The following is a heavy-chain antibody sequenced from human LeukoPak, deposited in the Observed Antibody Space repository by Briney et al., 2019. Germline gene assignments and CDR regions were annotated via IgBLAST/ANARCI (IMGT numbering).Heavy chain of an antibody. Sequence: SETLSLTCTVSGGSISSSSYYWGWIRQPPGKGLEWIGSIYYSGSTYYNPSLKSRVTISVDTSKNQFSLKLSSVTAADTAVYYCARRGTYYDILTGYYGPRYYYYYYMDVWGKGTTVTISS. J-gene: IGHJ6*03. CDR3: ARRGTYYDILTGYYGPRYYYYYYMDV. CDR1: GGSISSSSYY. V-gene: IGHV4-39*07. D-gene: IGHD3-9*01. CDR2: IYYSGST.